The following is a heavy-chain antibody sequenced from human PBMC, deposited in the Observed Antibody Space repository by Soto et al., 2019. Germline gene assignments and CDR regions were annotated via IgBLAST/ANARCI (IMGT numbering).Heavy chain of an antibody. Sequence: EVQLVESGGGLVQPGGSLRLSCAASGFTFSRYWMHWVRQTPGKGLVWVSRINTDGSNTGYADSVKGRFTISRDNAKNTLYLQMNSLRAEDTAIYYCAREKFDVLTCYIDYFDYWGRGILVTVSS. D-gene: IGHD3-9*01. V-gene: IGHV3-74*01. CDR2: INTDGSNT. CDR3: AREKFDVLTCYIDYFDY. CDR1: GFTFSRYW. J-gene: IGHJ4*02.